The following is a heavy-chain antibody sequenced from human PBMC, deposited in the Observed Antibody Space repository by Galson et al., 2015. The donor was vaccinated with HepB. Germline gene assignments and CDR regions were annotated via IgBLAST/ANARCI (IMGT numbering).Heavy chain of an antibody. CDR2: ISAYNGNT. CDR3: ARDRRYCSSTSCYFGNWFDP. V-gene: IGHV1-18*01. D-gene: IGHD2-2*01. J-gene: IGHJ5*02. Sequence: SVKVSCKASGYTFTSYGISWVRQAPGQGLEWMGWISAYNGNTNYAQKLRGRVTMTTDTSTSTAYMELRSLRSDDTAVYYCARDRRYCSSTSCYFGNWFDPWGQGTLVTVSS. CDR1: GYTFTSYG.